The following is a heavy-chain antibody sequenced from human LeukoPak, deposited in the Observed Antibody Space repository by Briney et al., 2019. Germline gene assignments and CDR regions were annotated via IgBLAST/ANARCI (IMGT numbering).Heavy chain of an antibody. V-gene: IGHV4-4*07. D-gene: IGHD4-23*01. Sequence: SETLSLTCTVSGGSISSYHWSWLRQPAGKGLEWIGRIYTSGSTNYNPSLKSRVTMSVDTSKNQFSLKLSSVTAADTAVYYCARDSTVESEFDPWGQGTLVTVSS. CDR3: ARDSTVESEFDP. J-gene: IGHJ5*02. CDR1: GGSISSYH. CDR2: IYTSGST.